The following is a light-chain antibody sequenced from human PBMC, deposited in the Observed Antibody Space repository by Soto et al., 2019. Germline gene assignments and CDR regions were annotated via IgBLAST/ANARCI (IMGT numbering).Light chain of an antibody. V-gene: IGKV3-20*01. CDR1: QTVSSTD. Sequence: EIVLTQSPGTLSLSPGDRATLSCTASQTVSSTDLAWYQQRAGQAPRLLIFGASSRATGFPDRFSGSGSGTDFTLTISRLEPEDFAVYYCQQYISSRLIFGGGTKVEIK. J-gene: IGKJ4*01. CDR2: GAS. CDR3: QQYISSRLI.